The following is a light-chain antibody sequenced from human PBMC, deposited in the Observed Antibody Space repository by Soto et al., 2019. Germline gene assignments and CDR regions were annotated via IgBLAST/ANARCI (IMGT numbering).Light chain of an antibody. CDR2: TAS. CDR3: HQHAYSPLT. J-gene: IGKJ5*01. Sequence: EIVLTQSPGTLSLSPGERATLSCRASQSVGNNFLAWYQQKPGQAPRLLIHTASTRATGIPDRFVGSGSGTDFTLTITRLDPEDFGVYYCHQHAYSPLTFGQGTRLESK. V-gene: IGKV3-20*01. CDR1: QSVGNNF.